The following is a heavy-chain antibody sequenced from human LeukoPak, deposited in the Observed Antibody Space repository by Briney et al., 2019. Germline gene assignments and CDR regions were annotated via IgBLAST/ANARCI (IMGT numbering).Heavy chain of an antibody. Sequence: GGSLRLSCTTSGFTFSTNAMSWVRQAPGKGLEWVSVIYSGGSTYYADSVKGRFTISRDNSKNTLYLQMNSLRAEDTAVYYCARARLTAWDDSWGQGTLVTVSS. D-gene: IGHD1-26*01. J-gene: IGHJ4*02. CDR3: ARARLTAWDDS. CDR1: GFTFSTNA. V-gene: IGHV3-66*01. CDR2: IYSGGST.